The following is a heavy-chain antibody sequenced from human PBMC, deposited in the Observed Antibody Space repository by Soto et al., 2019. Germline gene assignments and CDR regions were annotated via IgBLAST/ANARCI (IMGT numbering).Heavy chain of an antibody. CDR2: IYYSGST. Sequence: SETLSLTCTVSGGSISSSSYYWGWIRQPPGKGLEWIGSIYYSGSTYYNPSLKSRVTISVDTSKNQFSLKLSSVTAADTAVYYCATHPPTSIRYFDWFHRGYSGMDVWGQGTTVTVSS. V-gene: IGHV4-39*01. CDR3: ATHPPTSIRYFDWFHRGYSGMDV. J-gene: IGHJ6*02. D-gene: IGHD3-9*01. CDR1: GGSISSSSYY.